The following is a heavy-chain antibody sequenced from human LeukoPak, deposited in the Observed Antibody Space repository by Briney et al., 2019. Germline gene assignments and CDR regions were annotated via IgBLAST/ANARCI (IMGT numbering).Heavy chain of an antibody. CDR1: GGSFSGYY. CDR3: AILYGSGRYFDY. Sequence: PSETLSLTCAVYGGSFSGYYWSWIRQPPGKGLEWIGEINHSGSTNYNPSLKSRVTISVGTSKNQFSLKLSSVTAADTAVYYCAILYGSGRYFDYWGQGTLVTVSS. J-gene: IGHJ4*02. D-gene: IGHD3-10*01. V-gene: IGHV4-34*01. CDR2: INHSGST.